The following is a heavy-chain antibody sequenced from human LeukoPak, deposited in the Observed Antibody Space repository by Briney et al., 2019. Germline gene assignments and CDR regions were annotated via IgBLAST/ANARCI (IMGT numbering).Heavy chain of an antibody. J-gene: IGHJ4*02. D-gene: IGHD4-17*01. CDR3: ARDLLTTVTTRGATDY. CDR1: GYTFTSYG. Sequence: GASVNVSCKASGYTFTSYGISWVRQAPGQGLEWVGWISAYNGNTNYAQKLQGRVTMTTDASTSTAYMELRSLRSDDTAVYYCARDLLTTVTTRGATDYWGQGTLVTVSS. V-gene: IGHV1-18*01. CDR2: ISAYNGNT.